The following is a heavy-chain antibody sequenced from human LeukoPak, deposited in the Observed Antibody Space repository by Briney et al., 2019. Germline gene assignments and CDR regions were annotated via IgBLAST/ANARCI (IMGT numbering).Heavy chain of an antibody. CDR3: ARVATMETFDY. CDR1: GGTFSSYA. Sequence: SVKVSCKASGGTFSSYAISWVRQASGQGLEWMGRIIPILGIANYAQKFQGRVTITADKSTSTAYMELSSLRSEDTAVYYCARVATMETFDYWGQGTLVTVSS. CDR2: IIPILGIA. V-gene: IGHV1-69*04. J-gene: IGHJ4*02. D-gene: IGHD5-12*01.